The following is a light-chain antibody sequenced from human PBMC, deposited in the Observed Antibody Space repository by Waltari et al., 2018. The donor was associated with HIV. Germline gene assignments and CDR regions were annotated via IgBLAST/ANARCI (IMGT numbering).Light chain of an antibody. CDR1: KY. V-gene: IGLV3-1*01. CDR3: QTWDSNFCV. J-gene: IGLJ1*01. Sequence: KYVFWYKQKPGQSPVLVIYQDTKRPPGIPEGISGSHSGDTATLTISGAQAMDEADYFCQTWDSNFCVFGTGTKVTVL. CDR2: QDT.